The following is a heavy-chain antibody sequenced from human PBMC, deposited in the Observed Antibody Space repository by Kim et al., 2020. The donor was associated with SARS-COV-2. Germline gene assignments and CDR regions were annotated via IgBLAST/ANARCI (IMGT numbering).Heavy chain of an antibody. D-gene: IGHD3-3*01. J-gene: IGHJ3*01. CDR1: GFSVSGKY. V-gene: IGHV3-66*01. CDR3: ARGRVDFWSGPTDAFDV. CDR2: IDRGGKT. Sequence: GGSLRLSCAASGFSVSGKYMSWVRQAPGKGLEWVSIIDRGGKTYYADSVKGRFTISRENSKYTLYLQMNSLRAEDMAMYYCARGRVDFWSGPTDAFDVWGQGTMVTVSS.